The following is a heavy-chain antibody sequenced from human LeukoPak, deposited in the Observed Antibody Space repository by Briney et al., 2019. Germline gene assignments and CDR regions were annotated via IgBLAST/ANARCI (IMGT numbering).Heavy chain of an antibody. D-gene: IGHD6-6*01. J-gene: IGHJ4*02. CDR3: ARTDSNIAARRVGFDS. CDR2: IFSGGST. V-gene: IGHV3-66*01. CDR1: GFAVSTNY. Sequence: GGSLRLSCAASGFAVSTNYLSWVRQAPGKGLKWVSIIFSGGSTYYADSVRGRFTISRDNSKNTVYLQINSLRAEDTGIYYCARTDSNIAARRVGFDSWGQGTLVTVSS.